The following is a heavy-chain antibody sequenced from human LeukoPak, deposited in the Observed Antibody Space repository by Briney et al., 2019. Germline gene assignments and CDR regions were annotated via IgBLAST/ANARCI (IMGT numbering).Heavy chain of an antibody. CDR3: ARHVATVTIRGDWFDP. CDR2: IYYSGST. D-gene: IGHD4-17*01. Sequence: SETLSLTCTVSDGSISSRSYYWGWIRQPPGKGLEWIGSIYYSGSTYYNPSLKSRVTISVDTSKKQFSLKLSSVTAADTAVYYCARHVATVTIRGDWFDPWGQGTLVTVSS. V-gene: IGHV4-39*01. J-gene: IGHJ5*02. CDR1: DGSISSRSYY.